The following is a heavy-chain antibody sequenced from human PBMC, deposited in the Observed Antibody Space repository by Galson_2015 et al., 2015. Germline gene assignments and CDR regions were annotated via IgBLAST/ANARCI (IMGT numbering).Heavy chain of an antibody. J-gene: IGHJ6*02. Sequence: SLRLSCAASGFTFSSYGMHWVRQAPGQGLEWVAVIWYDGSNKYYADSVKGRFTISRDNSKNTLYLQMNSLRAEDMAVYYCARDLAGNYGMDVWGQGTTVTVSS. V-gene: IGHV3-33*01. CDR3: ARDLAGNYGMDV. CDR1: GFTFSSYG. CDR2: IWYDGSNK.